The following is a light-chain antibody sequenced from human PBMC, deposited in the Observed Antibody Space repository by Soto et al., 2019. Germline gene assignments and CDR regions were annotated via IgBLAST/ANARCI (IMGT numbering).Light chain of an antibody. J-gene: IGKJ4*01. V-gene: IGKV3-20*01. CDR1: QSVSSY. CDR2: GAS. Sequence: EIVLTQSPATLSLSPGERATLSCRASQSVSSYLAWYQQKPGQAPRLLICGASSRATGIPDRFSGSGSGTDFTLTISRLEPEDFAVYYCQQYGSSPPLTFGGGTKVDI. CDR3: QQYGSSPPLT.